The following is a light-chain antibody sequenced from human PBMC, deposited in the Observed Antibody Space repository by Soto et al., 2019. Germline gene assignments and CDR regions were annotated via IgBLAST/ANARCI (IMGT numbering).Light chain of an antibody. CDR2: DVR. J-gene: IGLJ2*01. Sequence: QSALTQPASVSGSPGQSITISCTGTSSDVGTYNYISWYQQYPGKAPKLLVFDVRDRPSGVSNRFSGSKSGNTASLTISGLQPEDEADYYCGSYSSDSVVFGGGTKLTVL. CDR3: GSYSSDSVV. V-gene: IGLV2-14*03. CDR1: SSDVGTYNY.